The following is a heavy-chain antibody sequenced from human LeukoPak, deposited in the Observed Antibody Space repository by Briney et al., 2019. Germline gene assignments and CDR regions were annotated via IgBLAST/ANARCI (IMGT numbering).Heavy chain of an antibody. V-gene: IGHV3-66*01. CDR3: ARSGLTMVRGVISHGMDV. Sequence: GGSLRLSCAASGFTVSGNYMNWVRQAPGEGLEWVSLIYSGGTTYYADSVKVRFTISRDTSKNTLSLQMNSLRAEDTAVYYCARSGLTMVRGVISHGMDVWGQGTTVTVSS. CDR1: GFTVSGNY. J-gene: IGHJ6*02. CDR2: IYSGGTT. D-gene: IGHD3-10*01.